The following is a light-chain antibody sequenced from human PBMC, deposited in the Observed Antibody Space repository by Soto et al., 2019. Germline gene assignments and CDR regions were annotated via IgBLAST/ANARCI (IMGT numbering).Light chain of an antibody. CDR3: QQSRDWPPIT. CDR2: GAS. J-gene: IGKJ5*01. Sequence: EIVMTQSPATLSVSPGERATLSCRASQSVSSNLAWYQQKPGQAPRLLIYGASTRATGVPARFSGSGSGTEFTLTSDSLQSEDFAVYDCQQSRDWPPITVGQGTRLEIK. V-gene: IGKV3-15*01. CDR1: QSVSSN.